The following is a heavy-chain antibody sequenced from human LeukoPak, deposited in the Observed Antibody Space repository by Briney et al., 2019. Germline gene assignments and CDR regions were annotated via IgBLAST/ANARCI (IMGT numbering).Heavy chain of an antibody. Sequence: SETLSLTCTVSGGSISSYYWNWIRQPPGKGLEWIGYIYYSGSTYYNPSLKSRVTISVDTSKNQFSLELNSVTAADTAVYYCARHRSKWLQSSFDYWGQGTLVTVSS. CDR1: GGSISSYY. D-gene: IGHD5-24*01. CDR2: IYYSGST. CDR3: ARHRSKWLQSSFDY. V-gene: IGHV4-59*08. J-gene: IGHJ4*02.